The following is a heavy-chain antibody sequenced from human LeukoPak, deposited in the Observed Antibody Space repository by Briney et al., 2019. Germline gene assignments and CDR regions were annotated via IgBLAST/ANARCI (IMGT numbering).Heavy chain of an antibody. CDR1: GFTVSSNY. D-gene: IGHD6-19*01. CDR2: IYSGGST. Sequence: GGSLRLSCAASGFTVSSNYMSWVRQAPGKGLEWVSVIYSGGSTYYADSVKGRFTISRDNSKHTLYLQMNSLRAEDTAVYYCAKGDSSGWPYYFDYWGQGTLVTVSS. V-gene: IGHV3-53*01. CDR3: AKGDSSGWPYYFDY. J-gene: IGHJ4*02.